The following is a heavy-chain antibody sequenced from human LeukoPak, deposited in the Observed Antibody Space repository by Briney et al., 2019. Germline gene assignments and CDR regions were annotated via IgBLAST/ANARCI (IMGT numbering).Heavy chain of an antibody. V-gene: IGHV4-59*01. Sequence: SETRSLACTVPGGSIVSTSWSWFRQPPGKGLEGIGYIYYSGSTNYNPSLKSRVTISVDTSKNQFSLKLSSVTAADTAVYYCARTGGYYYAYAFDIWGQGTMVTVSS. D-gene: IGHD3-22*01. CDR3: ARTGGYYYAYAFDI. J-gene: IGHJ3*02. CDR1: GGSIVSTS. CDR2: IYYSGST.